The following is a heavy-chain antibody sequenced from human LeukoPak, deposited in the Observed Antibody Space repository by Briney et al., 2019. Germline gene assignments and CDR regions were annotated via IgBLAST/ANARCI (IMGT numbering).Heavy chain of an antibody. D-gene: IGHD3-16*01. V-gene: IGHV3-43*01. Sequence: AGSLRLSCAASGFTFDDYTMHWVRHRPGKGLEWVCLLSLDGGSEYYADSVRGRFTISRDNTSNSLFLQMNSLKTEDSASYYCARVRGGNTAGFDSWGGGTLVTVSS. CDR1: GFTFDDYT. CDR2: LSLDGGSE. CDR3: ARVRGGNTAGFDS. J-gene: IGHJ4*02.